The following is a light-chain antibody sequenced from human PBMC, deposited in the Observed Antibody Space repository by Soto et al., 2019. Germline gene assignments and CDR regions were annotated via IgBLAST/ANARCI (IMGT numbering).Light chain of an antibody. CDR3: QQYNSYSWT. CDR1: QSISSY. Sequence: DIQMTQSPSSLSASVGDRVTITCRASQSISSYLNWYQQKPGKAPKILIYDASSLESGVPSRFSGSGSGTECTLTISSLQPDDVATYYCQQYNSYSWTLGQGTKVDIK. V-gene: IGKV1-5*01. CDR2: DAS. J-gene: IGKJ1*01.